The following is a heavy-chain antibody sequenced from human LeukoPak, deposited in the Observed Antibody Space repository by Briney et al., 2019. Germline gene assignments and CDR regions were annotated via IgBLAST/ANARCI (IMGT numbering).Heavy chain of an antibody. D-gene: IGHD3-16*01. CDR1: GGSFSGYY. CDR3: AKGYDYGDY. V-gene: IGHV3-11*01. CDR2: ISSSGSTI. J-gene: IGHJ4*02. Sequence: LSLTCAVYGGSFSGYYWSWIRQAPGKGLEWVSYISSSGSTIYYADSVKGRFTISRDNAKNTLYLQMNSLRAEDTAVYYCAKGYDYGDYWGQGTLVTVSS.